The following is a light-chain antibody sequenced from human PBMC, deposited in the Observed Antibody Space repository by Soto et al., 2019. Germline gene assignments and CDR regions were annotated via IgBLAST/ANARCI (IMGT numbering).Light chain of an antibody. CDR3: QQYNTWPLT. V-gene: IGKV3-15*01. CDR1: QSTNNY. J-gene: IGKJ4*01. Sequence: EIVMTQSPATLSVSPGERATLSCRASQSTNNYLAWYQQKPGQAPRLLIDGASTSATGIPARFSGSGSGTEFTLTISSLQSEDFAVYYCQQYNTWPLTFGGGTKVEIK. CDR2: GAS.